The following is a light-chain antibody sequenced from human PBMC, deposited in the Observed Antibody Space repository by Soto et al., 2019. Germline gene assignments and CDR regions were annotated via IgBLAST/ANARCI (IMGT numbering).Light chain of an antibody. CDR1: QTVSNN. Sequence: EVVMTQSSATLSVSPGERATLSCRAGQTVSNNLAWYQQKPGKAPRLLIYGASTRATGVPARFSGRGSGTEFTLTISSLQSEDFGLYYCQQYDNWPPGAFGQGTKVDIK. CDR3: QQYDNWPPGA. J-gene: IGKJ1*01. V-gene: IGKV3-15*01. CDR2: GAS.